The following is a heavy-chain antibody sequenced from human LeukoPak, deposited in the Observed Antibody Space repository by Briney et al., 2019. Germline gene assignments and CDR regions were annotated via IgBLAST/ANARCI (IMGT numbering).Heavy chain of an antibody. V-gene: IGHV4-59*01. Sequence: PSETLSLTCTVSGGSIRSYYWNWIRQPPGKGLEWIEYIYYSGSTNYNPSLKSRVTISVDTSKNQFPLKLSSVTAADTAVYFCASSKVAVAERKPALWFDPWGQGTLVTVSS. D-gene: IGHD6-19*01. CDR1: GGSIRSYY. J-gene: IGHJ5*02. CDR3: ASSKVAVAERKPALWFDP. CDR2: IYYSGST.